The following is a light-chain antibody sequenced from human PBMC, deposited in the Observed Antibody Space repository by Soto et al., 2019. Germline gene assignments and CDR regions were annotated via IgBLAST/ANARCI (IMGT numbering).Light chain of an antibody. Sequence: DIVMTPSPLSLPVTPVEPASISFMSSQSVLHSNGYNYLDWYLKKPAQSPQLXIYLGSNRASGVPDRFSGRGSGTDFTLKISRVEPEDVGVYYCMQVLLSPLVSFGQGTRLEIK. CDR1: QSVLHSNGYNY. CDR2: LGS. CDR3: MQVLLSPLVS. J-gene: IGKJ5*01. V-gene: IGKV2-28*01.